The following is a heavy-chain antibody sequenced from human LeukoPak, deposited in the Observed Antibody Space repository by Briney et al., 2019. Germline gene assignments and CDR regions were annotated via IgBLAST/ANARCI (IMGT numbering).Heavy chain of an antibody. J-gene: IGHJ4*02. V-gene: IGHV3-30*18. CDR3: AKDRSSTWSLDF. CDR1: GFTFSSDG. D-gene: IGHD6-13*01. Sequence: GGSLRLSCAAFGFTFSSDGMHWVRQAPGKGLEWVAVISYDGSSKYYADSVRGRFTISRDNSKNTLYLQMNSLRGEDTAVYYCAKDRSSTWSLDFWGQGTLVTVSS. CDR2: ISYDGSSK.